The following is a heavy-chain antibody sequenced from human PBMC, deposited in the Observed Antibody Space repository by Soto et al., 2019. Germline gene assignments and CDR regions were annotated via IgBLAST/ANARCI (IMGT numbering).Heavy chain of an antibody. Sequence: GGSLRLSCAASGFTFSSYAMHWVRQAPGKGLEWVAVISYDGSNKYYADSVKGRFTISRDNSKNTLYLQMNSLRAEDTAVYYCAAEAVPDAFDIWGQGTMVTVSS. V-gene: IGHV3-30-3*01. J-gene: IGHJ3*02. CDR1: GFTFSSYA. CDR3: AAEAVPDAFDI. CDR2: ISYDGSNK. D-gene: IGHD2-15*01.